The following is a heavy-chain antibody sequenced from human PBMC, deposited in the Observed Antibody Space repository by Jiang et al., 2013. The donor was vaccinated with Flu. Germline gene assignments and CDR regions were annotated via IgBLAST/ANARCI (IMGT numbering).Heavy chain of an antibody. CDR2: IWFDGSQE. CDR3: ARDGPPILLAGTESNWFDA. J-gene: IGHJ5*02. D-gene: IGHD2/OR15-2a*01. V-gene: IGHV3-33*01. CDR1: GFTLNSFG. Sequence: VQLVESGGGVVQPGRSLRISCAASGFTLNSFGMHWVRQAPGKGLEWVAIIWFDGSQEFYADAVRGRFTISRDSSKNTLYLQMDSLRVEDTAIYYCARDGPPILLAGTESNWFDAWGPGNPGHRSPQ.